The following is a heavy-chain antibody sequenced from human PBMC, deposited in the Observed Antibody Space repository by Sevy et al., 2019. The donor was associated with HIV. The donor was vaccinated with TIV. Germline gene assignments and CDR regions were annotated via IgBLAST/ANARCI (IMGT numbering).Heavy chain of an antibody. CDR3: ARDQSSSSYDY. CDR1: GYTFTSYY. J-gene: IGHJ4*02. CDR2: INPSGGST. Sequence: ASVKVSCKASGYTFTSYYMHWVRQAPGQGLEWMGIINPSGGSTSYAQKFQGRVTMTRDTSTSKVYMELSSLRSGDTAVYYGARDQSSSSYDYWGQGTLVTVSS. D-gene: IGHD6-6*01. V-gene: IGHV1-46*01.